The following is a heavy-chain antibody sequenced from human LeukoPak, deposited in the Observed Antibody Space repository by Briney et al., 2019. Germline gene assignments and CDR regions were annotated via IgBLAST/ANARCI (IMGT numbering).Heavy chain of an antibody. Sequence: GGSLRLSCAASGFTFSSYAMHWVRQAPGKGLEWVAVISYDGSNKYYADSVKGRFTISRDNSKNTLYLQMNSLRAEDTAVCYCARNFDGIAVAGTLGIPYYWGQGTLVTVSS. CDR2: ISYDGSNK. V-gene: IGHV3-30-3*01. CDR1: GFTFSSYA. CDR3: ARNFDGIAVAGTLGIPYY. D-gene: IGHD6-19*01. J-gene: IGHJ4*02.